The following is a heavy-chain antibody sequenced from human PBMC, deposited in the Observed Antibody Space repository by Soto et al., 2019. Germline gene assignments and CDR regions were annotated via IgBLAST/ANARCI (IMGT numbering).Heavy chain of an antibody. J-gene: IGHJ4*02. CDR1: GFTFSSYG. Sequence: GGSLRLSCAASGFTFSSYGMHWVRQAPGKGLEWVAVIWYDGSNKYYADSVKGRFTISRDNSKNTLYLQMNSLRAEDTAVYYCARGSPQLPYDYWGQGTLVTVSS. V-gene: IGHV3-33*01. CDR3: ARGSPQLPYDY. CDR2: IWYDGSNK. D-gene: IGHD2-2*02.